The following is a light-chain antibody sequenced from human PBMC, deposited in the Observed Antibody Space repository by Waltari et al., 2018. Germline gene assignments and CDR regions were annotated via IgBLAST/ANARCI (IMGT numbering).Light chain of an antibody. J-gene: IGKJ1*01. CDR3: QQSYSTPRT. CDR2: GAS. V-gene: IGKV1-39*01. Sequence: IQMTPSPSSLSASVGDSVTITCRASQSISSYLNWYQQKPGKAPKLLIYGASSLQSGVPSRCRGRGSETDFTLTISSQQPEDVATYYGQQSYSTPRTSGQGTTVEIK. CDR1: QSISSY.